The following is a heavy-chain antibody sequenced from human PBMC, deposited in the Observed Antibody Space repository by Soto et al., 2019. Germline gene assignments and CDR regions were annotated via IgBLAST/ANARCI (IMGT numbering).Heavy chain of an antibody. CDR3: TTVPELRLLYYGMDV. J-gene: IGHJ6*02. Sequence: GGSLRLSCAASGFIFSNAWINWVRQAPGKGLEWVGRVKSKTDGGTTDFAAPVKGRITISRDESKNMLYLEMNSLKTEDTAVYYCTTVPELRLLYYGMDVWGQGTTVTVSS. D-gene: IGHD1-7*01. CDR1: GFIFSNAW. CDR2: VKSKTDGGTT. V-gene: IGHV3-15*07.